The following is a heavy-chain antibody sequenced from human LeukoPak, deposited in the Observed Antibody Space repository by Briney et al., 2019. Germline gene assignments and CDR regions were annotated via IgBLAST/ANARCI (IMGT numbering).Heavy chain of an antibody. CDR2: IKGNGGST. D-gene: IGHD3-16*01. CDR3: ARVYYDHVMGPTTHFDY. CDR1: VFTFDDYG. J-gene: IGHJ4*02. Sequence: PGGSLRLSCAPSVFTFDDYGMSWARQAPGKALEWVSGIKGNGGSTGYADSVKGRFTISRDNAKNSLYLQMNSLRAEDTALYYCARVYYDHVMGPTTHFDYWGQGTLVTVSS. V-gene: IGHV3-20*04.